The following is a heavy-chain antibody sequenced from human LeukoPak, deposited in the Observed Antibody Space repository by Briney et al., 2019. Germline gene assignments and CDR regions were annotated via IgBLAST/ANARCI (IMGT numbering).Heavy chain of an antibody. V-gene: IGHV3-30*02. CDR2: TRFDDSYK. CDR1: GFTFSRYS. D-gene: IGHD1-1*01. J-gene: IGHJ5*02. CDR3: AKSSAGITWFDP. Sequence: GGSLRLSCAASGFTFSRYSMNWVRQAPGKGPEWVAFTRFDDSYKAYGDSVKGRFTISRDNSKNTLYLQMDSLRSDDTAVYYCAKSSAGITWFDPWGQGTLVTVSS.